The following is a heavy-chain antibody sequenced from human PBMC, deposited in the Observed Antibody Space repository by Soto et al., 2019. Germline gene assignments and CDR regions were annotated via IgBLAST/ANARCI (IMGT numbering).Heavy chain of an antibody. CDR2: IYYSGST. Sequence: SETLSLTCTVSGGSVSSGSYYWSWIRQPPGKGLEWIGYIYYSGSTNYNPSLKSRVTISVDTSKNQFSLKLSSVTAADTAVYYCVVRYFELLYAAVDFDYWGQGTLVTVSS. J-gene: IGHJ4*02. D-gene: IGHD3-9*01. V-gene: IGHV4-61*01. CDR1: GGSVSSGSYY. CDR3: VVRYFELLYAAVDFDY.